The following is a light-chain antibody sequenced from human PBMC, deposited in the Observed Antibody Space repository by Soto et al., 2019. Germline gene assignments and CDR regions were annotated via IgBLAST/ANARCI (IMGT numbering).Light chain of an antibody. V-gene: IGLV2-11*01. Sequence: ALTQPRSVSGSPGQSVTISCTGTGSDVGGYDFVSWYQQHPGKAPKLMIYDVSQRPSGVPDRFSGSKSGSTASLTISGLQADDEADYFCCSFATSNTVVFGGGTKVTVL. J-gene: IGLJ2*01. CDR3: CSFATSNTVV. CDR1: GSDVGGYDF. CDR2: DVS.